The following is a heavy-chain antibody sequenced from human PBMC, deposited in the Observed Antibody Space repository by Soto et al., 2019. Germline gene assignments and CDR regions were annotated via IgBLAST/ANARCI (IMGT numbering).Heavy chain of an antibody. J-gene: IGHJ4*02. Sequence: QVQLVESGGGVVQPGRSLRLSCAASGFTFSSYAVHWVRQAPGKGLEWVAVISYDGISKHYADSVKGRFSISRDDSENTLYVQMNSLRAEDTALYYCAKDGYLDTYYFDYWGQGTLVTVSS. CDR3: AKDGYLDTYYFDY. D-gene: IGHD3-9*01. CDR2: ISYDGISK. V-gene: IGHV3-30-3*01. CDR1: GFTFSSYA.